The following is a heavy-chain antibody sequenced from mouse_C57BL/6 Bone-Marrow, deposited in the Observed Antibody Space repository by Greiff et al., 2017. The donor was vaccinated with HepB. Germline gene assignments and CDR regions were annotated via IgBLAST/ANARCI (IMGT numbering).Heavy chain of an antibody. CDR3: ARGGLGITTALFDY. CDR1: GYTFTDYY. CDR2: IYPGSGNT. D-gene: IGHD2-4*01. Sequence: QVQLQQSGAELVRPGASVKLSCKASGYTFTDYYINWVKQRPGQGLEWIARIYPGSGNTYYNEKFKGKATLTAEKSSSTAYMQLSSLTSEDSAVYFCARGGLGITTALFDYWGLGTTLTVSS. V-gene: IGHV1-76*01. J-gene: IGHJ2*01.